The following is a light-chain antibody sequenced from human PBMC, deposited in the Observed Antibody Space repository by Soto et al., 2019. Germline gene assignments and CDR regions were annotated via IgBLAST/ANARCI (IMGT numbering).Light chain of an antibody. CDR1: SGSIASTY. V-gene: IGLV6-57*04. Sequence: NFMLTQPHSVSESPGKTVTISCTRSSGSIASTYVQWYQQRPGSAPIILLYEDNKGPSGVPDRFSGSIDSSSNSASLTISGLKTEDEADYYCQSYDGSTSWVFGGGIKLTVL. J-gene: IGLJ3*02. CDR3: QSYDGSTSWV. CDR2: EDN.